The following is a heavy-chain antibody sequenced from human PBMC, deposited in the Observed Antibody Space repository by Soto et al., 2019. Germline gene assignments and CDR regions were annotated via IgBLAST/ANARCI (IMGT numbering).Heavy chain of an antibody. CDR3: ARERRPDYDFWSSENNYYYGMDV. CDR1: GYTFTSYG. CDR2: ISAYNGNT. V-gene: IGHV1-18*04. Sequence: ASEKVSCKASGYTFTSYGISWVRQAPGQGLEWMGWISAYNGNTNYAQKLQGRVTMTTDTSTSTAYMELRSLRSDDTAVYYCARERRPDYDFWSSENNYYYGMDVWGQGTTLTVSS. J-gene: IGHJ6*02. D-gene: IGHD3-3*01.